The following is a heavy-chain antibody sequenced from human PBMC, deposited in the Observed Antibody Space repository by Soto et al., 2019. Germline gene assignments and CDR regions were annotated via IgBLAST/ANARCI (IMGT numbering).Heavy chain of an antibody. CDR3: VRTLSDSGLLY. V-gene: IGHV1-46*03. CDR1: GYPFTSYF. D-gene: IGHD6-19*01. CDR2: IKPNGGST. Sequence: GASVTVSCKASGYPFTSYFLYWVRQAPGQGLEWMGMIKPNGGSTTYAPKFQGRVTMTTETPTSTVYMELSSLSSEDTAVYYCVRTLSDSGLLYWGQGTLVSVSS. J-gene: IGHJ4*02.